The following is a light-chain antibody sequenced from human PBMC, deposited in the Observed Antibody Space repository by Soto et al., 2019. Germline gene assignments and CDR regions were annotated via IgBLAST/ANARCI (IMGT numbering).Light chain of an antibody. J-gene: IGKJ1*01. CDR2: KAS. CDR1: QSISSW. CDR3: QQYNSYSET. V-gene: IGKV1-5*03. Sequence: DIQMTQSPSTLSASLGERVTITCRASQSISSWLAWYQQKPGKAPKLLIYKASSLESGVPSRFSGSGSGTEFTLTISSLQPDDFATYYCQQYNSYSETFGQGTKVDIK.